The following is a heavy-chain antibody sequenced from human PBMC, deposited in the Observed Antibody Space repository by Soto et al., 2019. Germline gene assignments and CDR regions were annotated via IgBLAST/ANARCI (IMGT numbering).Heavy chain of an antibody. CDR3: ARDSSYLAGYCSGGSCFTHYYGMDV. V-gene: IGHV3-11*06. CDR2: ISSSSSYT. J-gene: IGHJ6*02. CDR1: GFTFSDYY. D-gene: IGHD2-15*01. Sequence: QVQLVESGGGLVKPGGSLRLSCAASGFTFSDYYMSWIRQAPGKGLEWVSYISSSSSYTNYADSVKGRFTISRDNAKNSLYLQMNSLRAEDTAVYYCARDSSYLAGYCSGGSCFTHYYGMDVWGQGTTVTVSS.